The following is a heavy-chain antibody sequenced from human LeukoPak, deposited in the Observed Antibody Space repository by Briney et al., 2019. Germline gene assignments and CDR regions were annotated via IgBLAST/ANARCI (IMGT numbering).Heavy chain of an antibody. CDR1: GGSIGLYH. V-gene: IGHV4-59*01. J-gene: IGHJ5*02. CDR3: ARDRAAGSDWLDP. D-gene: IGHD6-19*01. CDR2: ICCNGST. Sequence: SQTLSLTCTVSGGSIGLYHWTWIRQPPGQGLDWIGHICCNGSTKYNVSLKSRVTISVDTSKNQFSLRLSSVTAADAAVYYCARDRAAGSDWLDPWGQGTLVTVSA.